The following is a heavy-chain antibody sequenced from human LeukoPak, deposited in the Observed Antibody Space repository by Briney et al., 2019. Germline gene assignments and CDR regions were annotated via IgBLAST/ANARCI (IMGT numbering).Heavy chain of an antibody. D-gene: IGHD6-6*01. CDR3: ARSLAARHNWFDP. V-gene: IGHV3-48*04. CDR1: GFSFSTYS. CDR2: ISSSSSTT. J-gene: IGHJ5*02. Sequence: GGSLRLSCAASGFSFSTYSMNWVRQAPGKGLEWVSYISSSSSTTHFADSVEGRFTISRDNAKNSLYLQMSSLSAEDTAVYYCARSLAARHNWFDPWGQGTLVTVSS.